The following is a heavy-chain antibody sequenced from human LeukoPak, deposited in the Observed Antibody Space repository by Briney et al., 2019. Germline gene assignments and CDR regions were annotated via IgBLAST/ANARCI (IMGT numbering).Heavy chain of an antibody. Sequence: GGSLRLSCAASGFSFSSHWMNWVRQAPGKGLQWVATIKGDGSEKFYVDSVKGRFTISRDNAKNSLDLQMNILRDEDTAVYYCARDGPATDTDLDCWGQGTLVIVS. CDR3: ARDGPATDTDLDC. D-gene: IGHD6-13*01. CDR2: IKGDGSEK. V-gene: IGHV3-7*01. J-gene: IGHJ4*02. CDR1: GFSFSSHW.